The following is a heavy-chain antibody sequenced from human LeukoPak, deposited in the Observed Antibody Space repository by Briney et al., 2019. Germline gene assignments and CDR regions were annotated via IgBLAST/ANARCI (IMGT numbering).Heavy chain of an antibody. D-gene: IGHD5-18*01. CDR2: IYTSGST. Sequence: SETLSLTCTVSGGSISSYYWSWIRQPAGKGLEWIGRIYTSGSTNYNPSLKSRVTMSVDTSKNQFSLKLSSVTAADTAVYYCVRERDSYRRRKRHYYYYYYMDVWGKGTTVTISS. V-gene: IGHV4-4*07. CDR1: GGSISSYY. J-gene: IGHJ6*03. CDR3: VRERDSYRRRKRHYYYYYYMDV.